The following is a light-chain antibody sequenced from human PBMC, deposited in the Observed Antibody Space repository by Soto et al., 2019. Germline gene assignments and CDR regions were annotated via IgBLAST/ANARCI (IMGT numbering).Light chain of an antibody. J-gene: IGKJ1*01. CDR3: QQSYSAPWT. CDR2: ASY. Sequence: DIQMAQSPSSLSASAGDRISITYRASQSISSHVNWYQQKVGKAPRLLIYASYTLHSGVPLRFSGSGSGTDFTLTINYLQPDDSATYYCQQSYSAPWTFGQGTKVEIK. CDR1: QSISSH. V-gene: IGKV1-39*01.